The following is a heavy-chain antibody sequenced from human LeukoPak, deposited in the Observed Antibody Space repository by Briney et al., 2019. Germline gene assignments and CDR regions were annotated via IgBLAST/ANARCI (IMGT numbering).Heavy chain of an antibody. CDR1: GFTFSSYA. V-gene: IGHV3-30*04. Sequence: GGSLRLSCAASGFTFSSYAMHWVRQAPGKGLEWVAVISYDGSNKYYADSVKGRFTISRDNSKNTLYLQMNSLRAEDTAVYYCARDSGPWSGEFTQPFDYWGQGTLVTVSS. J-gene: IGHJ4*02. CDR2: ISYDGSNK. CDR3: ARDSGPWSGEFTQPFDY. D-gene: IGHD3-10*01.